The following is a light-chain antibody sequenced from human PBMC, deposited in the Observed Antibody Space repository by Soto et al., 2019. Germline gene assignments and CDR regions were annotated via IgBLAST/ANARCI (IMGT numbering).Light chain of an antibody. CDR1: RSNIGSNY. V-gene: IGLV1-47*02. J-gene: IGLJ3*02. CDR2: SNN. CDR3: AAWDDSLSGWV. Sequence: QSVLTQPPSASGTPGQRVSISCSGSRSNIGSNYVYWYQIVPGTAPKLFIYSNNERPSGVPDRFSGSKSGTSASLAISGLRSEDEADYYCAAWDDSLSGWVFGGGTKVTVL.